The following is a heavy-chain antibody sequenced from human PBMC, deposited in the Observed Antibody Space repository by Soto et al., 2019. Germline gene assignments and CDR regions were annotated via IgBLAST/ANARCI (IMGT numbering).Heavy chain of an antibody. Sequence: GSLRLSCAASGFTFSSYSMNWVRQAPGKGLEWVSSISSSSYIYYADSVKGRFTISRDNAKNSLYLQMNSLRAEDTAVYYCARVIAARGKDYWGQGTLVTVSS. D-gene: IGHD6-6*01. CDR3: ARVIAARGKDY. CDR2: ISSSSYI. V-gene: IGHV3-21*01. CDR1: GFTFSSYS. J-gene: IGHJ4*02.